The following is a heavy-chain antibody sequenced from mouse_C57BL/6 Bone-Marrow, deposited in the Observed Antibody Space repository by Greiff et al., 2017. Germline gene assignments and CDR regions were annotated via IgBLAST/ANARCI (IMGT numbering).Heavy chain of an antibody. J-gene: IGHJ3*01. CDR1: GYTFTSYW. CDR2: INPSIGGT. CDR3: AREGPVAYCSNGAWFAY. V-gene: IGHV1-53*01. Sequence: VKLQQPGTELVKPGASVKLSCKASGYTFTSYWMHWVKQRPGQGLEWIGNINPSIGGTNYNAKFKSKATLTVAKSYITASMQLSRLTSEYSAVYYCAREGPVAYCSNGAWFAYWGQGTLVTVSA. D-gene: IGHD2-5*01.